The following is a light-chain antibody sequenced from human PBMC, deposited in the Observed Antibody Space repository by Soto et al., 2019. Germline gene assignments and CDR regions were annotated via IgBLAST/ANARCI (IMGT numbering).Light chain of an antibody. CDR1: SSNIGAGYD. CDR2: ANG. J-gene: IGLJ2*01. Sequence: QSVLTQPPSVSGAPGQRVTISCTGSSSNIGAGYDVHWYQQLPGAAPKLLIFANGNRPSGVPDRFSGSKSGTSASLAITGLQAEDEADYYCQSYDSSLSGSVLGGGTKQTVL. V-gene: IGLV1-40*01. CDR3: QSYDSSLSGSV.